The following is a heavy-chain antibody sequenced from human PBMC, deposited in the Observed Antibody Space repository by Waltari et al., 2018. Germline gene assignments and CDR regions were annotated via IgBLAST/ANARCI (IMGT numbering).Heavy chain of an antibody. V-gene: IGHV4-38-2*02. CDR2: IYHSGST. CDR1: GYSISSGYY. Sequence: QVQLQESGPGLVKPSETLSLTCAVSGYSISSGYYWGWIRQPPGKGLEWIGSIYHSGSTYYNPSLKSRVTISVDTSKNQFSLKLSSVTAADTAVYYCARDLTVMHYMDVWGKGTTVTVSS. J-gene: IGHJ6*03. D-gene: IGHD4-17*01. CDR3: ARDLTVMHYMDV.